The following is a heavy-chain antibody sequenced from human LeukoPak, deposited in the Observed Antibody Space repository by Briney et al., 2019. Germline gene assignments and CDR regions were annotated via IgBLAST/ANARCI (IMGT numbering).Heavy chain of an antibody. J-gene: IGHJ6*02. Sequence: VSVNVSCKASQHTFPSYSMHWVRQAPGQGLECMGIIDPSGGSTRFEQRFQGRVTMTRDTSTSTVYMDLSSLRSEDTAVYYCARAVPGFYYYGMDLWGQGTTVTVSS. CDR2: IDPSGGST. CDR3: ARAVPGFYYYGMDL. V-gene: IGHV1-46*01. D-gene: IGHD4-17*01. CDR1: QHTFPSYS.